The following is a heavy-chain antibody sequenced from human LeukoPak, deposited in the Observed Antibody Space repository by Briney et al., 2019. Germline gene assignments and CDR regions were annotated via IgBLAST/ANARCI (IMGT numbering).Heavy chain of an antibody. V-gene: IGHV1-24*01. CDR1: GYTLTELS. D-gene: IGHD6-13*01. Sequence: ASVKVSCRVSGYTLTELSMHWVRQALGKGLEWMGGFDPEDGETIYAQRFQGRVTMTEDTSTDTAYMELSSLRAEDTAVYYCARLRAAAAPHFDPWGQGTLVTVSS. CDR3: ARLRAAAAPHFDP. CDR2: FDPEDGET. J-gene: IGHJ5*02.